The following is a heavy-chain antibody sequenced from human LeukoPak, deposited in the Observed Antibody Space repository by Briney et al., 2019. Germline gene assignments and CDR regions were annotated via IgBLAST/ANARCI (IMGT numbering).Heavy chain of an antibody. Sequence: SETLSLTCAAYGGSFSGYYWSWIRQPPGKGLEWIGEINHSGSTNYNPSLKSRVTISVDTSKNQFSLKLSSVTAADTAVYYCARYARYFDWLLSAFDYWGQGTLVTVSS. CDR3: ARYARYFDWLLSAFDY. V-gene: IGHV4-34*01. CDR2: INHSGST. D-gene: IGHD3-9*01. J-gene: IGHJ4*02. CDR1: GGSFSGYY.